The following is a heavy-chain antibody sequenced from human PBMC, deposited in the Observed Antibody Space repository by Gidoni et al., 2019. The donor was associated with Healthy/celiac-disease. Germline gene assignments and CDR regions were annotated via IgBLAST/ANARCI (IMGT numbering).Heavy chain of an antibody. V-gene: IGHV4-30-4*01. CDR1: GGSISSGDSY. CDR3: ARMELSLLTFDY. D-gene: IGHD3-16*02. J-gene: IGHJ4*02. Sequence: QVQLQESRPGLVKPSQTLSLTCTVSGGSISSGDSYWSWLRQPPGKGLEWIGYIYYSGSTYYTPSLKSRVTISVDTSKNQFSLKLSAVTAADTAVYYCARMELSLLTFDYWGQGTLVTVSS. CDR2: IYYSGST.